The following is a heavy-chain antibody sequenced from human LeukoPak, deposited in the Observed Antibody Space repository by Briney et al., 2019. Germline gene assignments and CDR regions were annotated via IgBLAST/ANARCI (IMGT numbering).Heavy chain of an antibody. CDR1: GGSISSSIYY. D-gene: IGHD2-15*01. Sequence: SETLSLTCTVSGGSISSSIYYWGWIRQPPGKGLEWIGTIYYSGSTYYNPSLKSRVTISVDTSKNQFSLKLSSVTAADTAVYYCASGIVVVVAATQRVYYGMDVWGQGTTVTVSS. CDR3: ASGIVVVVAATQRVYYGMDV. CDR2: IYYSGST. J-gene: IGHJ6*02. V-gene: IGHV4-39*07.